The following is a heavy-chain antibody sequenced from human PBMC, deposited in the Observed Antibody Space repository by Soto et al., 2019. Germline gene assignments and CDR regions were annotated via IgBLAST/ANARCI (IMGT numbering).Heavy chain of an antibody. J-gene: IGHJ4*02. CDR1: GYSFTNYA. CDR2: INTGNGNT. V-gene: IGHV1-3*04. CDR3: ARCHYQQCRVDY. D-gene: IGHD2-2*01. Sequence: QVQIVQSGAEVKKPGASVKVSCKASGYSFTNYAIHWVRQAPGQRPEWMGWINTGNGNTKYSQKFQGRVTISRDTSANTAYLELSSLRSGDTAVYYCARCHYQQCRVDYWGQGTLVTVSS.